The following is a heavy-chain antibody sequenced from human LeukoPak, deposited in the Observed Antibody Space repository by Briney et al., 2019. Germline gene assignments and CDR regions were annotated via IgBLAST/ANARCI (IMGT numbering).Heavy chain of an antibody. D-gene: IGHD1-26*01. Sequence: QTGGSLRLSCTASGFTVGDYGMTWVRQAPGKGVEWISFIRSKAYGATTEYAASVKGRFTISIDDSKSTVYLQMNSLKTEDTAVYYCTRGDEELIDYWGQGTLVTVSS. V-gene: IGHV3-49*04. CDR1: GFTVGDYG. CDR2: IRSKAYGATT. J-gene: IGHJ4*02. CDR3: TRGDEELIDY.